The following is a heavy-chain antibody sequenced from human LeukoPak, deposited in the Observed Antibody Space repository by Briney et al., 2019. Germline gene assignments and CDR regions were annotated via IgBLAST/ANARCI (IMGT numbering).Heavy chain of an antibody. CDR1: GYTFTSYG. D-gene: IGHD3-3*01. CDR2: ISAYNGNT. CDR3: ARIRFAKPPFYYYYTDV. Sequence: ASVKVSCKASGYTFTSYGISWVRQAPGQGLEWMGWISAYNGNTNYAQKLQGRVTMTTDTSTSTAYMELRSLRSDDTAVYYCARIRFAKPPFYYYYTDVWGKGTTVTVSS. J-gene: IGHJ6*03. V-gene: IGHV1-18*01.